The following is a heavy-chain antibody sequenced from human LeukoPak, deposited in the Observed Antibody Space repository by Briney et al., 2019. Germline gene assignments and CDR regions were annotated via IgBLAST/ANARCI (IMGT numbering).Heavy chain of an antibody. Sequence: ASVKFSCKASGYTFTGYYMHWVRQAPGQGLEWMGWINPNSGGTNYAQKFQGRVTMTRDTSISTAYMELSRLRSDDTAVCYCARAANLGYCSSTSCYKINNWFDPWGQGTLVTVSS. D-gene: IGHD2-2*02. J-gene: IGHJ5*02. V-gene: IGHV1-2*02. CDR2: INPNSGGT. CDR1: GYTFTGYY. CDR3: ARAANLGYCSSTSCYKINNWFDP.